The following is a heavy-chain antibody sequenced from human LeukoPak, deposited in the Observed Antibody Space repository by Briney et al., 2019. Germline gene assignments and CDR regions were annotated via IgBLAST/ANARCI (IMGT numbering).Heavy chain of an antibody. CDR1: GGTFSSYA. Sequence: EASVKVSCKASGGTFSSYAISWVRQAPGQGLEWMGGIIPIFGTANYAQKFQGRVTITTDGSTSTAYMELSSLRSEDTAVYYCARGDRDYYYYYMDVWGKGTTVTVSS. J-gene: IGHJ6*03. V-gene: IGHV1-69*05. CDR2: IIPIFGTA. CDR3: ARGDRDYYYYYMDV.